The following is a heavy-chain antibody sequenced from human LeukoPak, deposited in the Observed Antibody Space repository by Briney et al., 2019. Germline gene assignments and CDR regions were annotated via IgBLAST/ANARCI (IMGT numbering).Heavy chain of an antibody. D-gene: IGHD3-22*01. CDR3: ARDKLPCYDSSGYPWFDP. Sequence: ASVKVSCKASGYTFTSYGISWVRQAPGQGLEWMGWISAYNGNTNYAQKLQGRVTMTTDTSTSTAYMELRSLRSDDTAVYYCARDKLPCYDSSGYPWFDPWGQGTLVTVSS. CDR1: GYTFTSYG. V-gene: IGHV1-18*01. CDR2: ISAYNGNT. J-gene: IGHJ5*02.